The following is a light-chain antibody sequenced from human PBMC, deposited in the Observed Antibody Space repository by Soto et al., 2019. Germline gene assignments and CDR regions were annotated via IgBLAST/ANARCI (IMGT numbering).Light chain of an antibody. Sequence: DIQMTQSPSSLSASVGDRVTITCRASQTISTYLNWYQQKPGKAPRLLIYDASSLLSGVPSRFSGSGSGTDFTLTIASLQPEDFSTYCCQQSDSTPYTFGQGTKVDIK. J-gene: IGKJ2*01. CDR2: DAS. CDR3: QQSDSTPYT. CDR1: QTISTY. V-gene: IGKV1-39*01.